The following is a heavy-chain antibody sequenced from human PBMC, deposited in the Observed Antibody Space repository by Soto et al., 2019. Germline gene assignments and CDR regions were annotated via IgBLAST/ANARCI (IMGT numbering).Heavy chain of an antibody. V-gene: IGHV4-61*01. CDR1: GGSVSSGSYY. J-gene: IGHJ4*02. CDR2: IYYSGST. D-gene: IGHD4-4*01. Sequence: QVQLQESGPGLVKPSETLSLTCTVSGGSVSSGSYYWSWIRQPPGKGLEWIGYIYYSGSTNYNPSLKSRVTISVDTSKNQFSLKLSSVTVADTAVYYCARWATVASYFDYWGQGTLVTVSS. CDR3: ARWATVASYFDY.